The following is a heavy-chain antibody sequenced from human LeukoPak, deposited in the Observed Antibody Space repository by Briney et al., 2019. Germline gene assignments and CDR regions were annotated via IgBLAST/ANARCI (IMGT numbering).Heavy chain of an antibody. J-gene: IGHJ4*02. CDR1: EFTFSSFA. V-gene: IGHV3-23*01. D-gene: IGHD6-6*01. CDR2: ISSSGGST. CDR3: GRAAQVTGRPNLGGHFDY. Sequence: PGGSLRLSCAASEFTFSSFAMSWVRQPPGKGLEWVSTISSSGGSTFYAESVKGRFTISRDNNENTLYLQMNSLRVEDTAVYYCGRAAQVTGRPNLGGHFDYWGQGTLVTVSS.